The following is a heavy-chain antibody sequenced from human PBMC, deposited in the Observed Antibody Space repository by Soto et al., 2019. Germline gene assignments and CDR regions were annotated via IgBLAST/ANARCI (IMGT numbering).Heavy chain of an antibody. D-gene: IGHD5-18*01. CDR1: GGSFSGYY. Sequence: SETLSLTCAVYGGSFSGYYWSWIRQPPGKGLEWIGEINHSGSTNYNPSLKSRVTISVDTSKNQFSLKLSSVTAADTAVYYCARAGYSSGYWFDPWGQGTLVTVSS. CDR2: INHSGST. V-gene: IGHV4-34*01. CDR3: ARAGYSSGYWFDP. J-gene: IGHJ5*02.